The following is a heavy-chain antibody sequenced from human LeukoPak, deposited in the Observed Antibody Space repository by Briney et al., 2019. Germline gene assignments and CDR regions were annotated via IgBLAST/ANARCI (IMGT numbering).Heavy chain of an antibody. J-gene: IGHJ4*02. CDR2: INHSGRT. V-gene: IGHV4-34*01. D-gene: IGHD6-19*01. CDR1: GGTFSGYY. CDR3: AREAQYGSGWYEDY. Sequence: SETLSLTCAVYGGTFSGYYWSWIRQSPGKGLEWIGEINHSGRTNYDPSLKSRVTISVDTSKNQFSLKLSSVTAADTAVYYCAREAQYGSGWYEDYWGQGTLVTVSS.